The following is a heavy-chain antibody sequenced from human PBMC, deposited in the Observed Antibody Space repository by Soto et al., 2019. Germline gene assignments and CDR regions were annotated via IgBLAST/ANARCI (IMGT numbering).Heavy chain of an antibody. CDR1: CWSFSGYY. Sequence: SETLSLTCAVYCWSFSGYYCSLIRQPPGNGLEWIGEINHSGSTNYNPSLKSRVTISVDTSKNQFSLKLSSVTAADTAVHYWARLECSRSLTLRGSSYYSSGMDVWGQGTTVPVS. J-gene: IGHJ6*02. CDR2: INHSGST. D-gene: IGHD6-6*01. V-gene: IGHV4-34*01. CDR3: ARLECSRSLTLRGSSYYSSGMDV.